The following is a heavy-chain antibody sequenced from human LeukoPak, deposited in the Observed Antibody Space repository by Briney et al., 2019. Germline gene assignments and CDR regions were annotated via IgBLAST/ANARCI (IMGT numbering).Heavy chain of an antibody. CDR2: IIPIFGTA. D-gene: IGHD2-2*01. CDR3: ARAGGFVVVPAAPAAGWFDP. Sequence: SVKVSCKASGGTFSSYAISWVRQAPGQGLEWMGRIIPIFGTANYAQKFQGRVTITADKSTSTAYMELSSLRSEDTAVYYCARAGGFVVVPAAPAAGWFDPWGQGTLVTVSS. J-gene: IGHJ5*02. V-gene: IGHV1-69*06. CDR1: GGTFSSYA.